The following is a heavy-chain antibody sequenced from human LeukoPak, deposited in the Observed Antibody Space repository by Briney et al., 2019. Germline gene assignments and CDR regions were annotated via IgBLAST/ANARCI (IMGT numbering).Heavy chain of an antibody. Sequence: PGGSLRLSCAASGFTFSSYAMHWVRQAPGKGLEWVAVISYDGSNKYYADSVKGRFTISRDNAKNSLYLQMNSLRAEDTAVYYCAGWISGYDPHNWFDPWGQGTLVTVSS. CDR1: GFTFSSYA. V-gene: IGHV3-30-3*01. D-gene: IGHD5-12*01. CDR3: AGWISGYDPHNWFDP. J-gene: IGHJ5*02. CDR2: ISYDGSNK.